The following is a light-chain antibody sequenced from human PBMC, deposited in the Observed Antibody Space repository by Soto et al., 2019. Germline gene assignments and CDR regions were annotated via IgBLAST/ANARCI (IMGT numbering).Light chain of an antibody. CDR2: EVS. Sequence: QSALTQPASVSGSPAQSITISCTGTSSDVGGYNYVSWYQQHPGKAPKLMIYEVSNRPSGVSNRFSGSKSGNTASLTISGLQAEDEADYFCISYTSSNTRIFGTGTKVTVL. V-gene: IGLV2-14*01. CDR1: SSDVGGYNY. J-gene: IGLJ1*01. CDR3: ISYTSSNTRI.